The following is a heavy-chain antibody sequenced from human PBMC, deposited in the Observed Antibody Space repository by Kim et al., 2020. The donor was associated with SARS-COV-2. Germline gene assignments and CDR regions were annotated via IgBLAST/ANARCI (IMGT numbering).Heavy chain of an antibody. V-gene: IGHV3-23*01. CDR2: T. Sequence: TYYGDTRKGQSTISRDKSKTTLYLQMNSMRAEDTAVYYCAKEEYDSSGYAWGQGTLVTVSS. CDR3: AKEEYDSSGYA. D-gene: IGHD3-22*01. J-gene: IGHJ5*02.